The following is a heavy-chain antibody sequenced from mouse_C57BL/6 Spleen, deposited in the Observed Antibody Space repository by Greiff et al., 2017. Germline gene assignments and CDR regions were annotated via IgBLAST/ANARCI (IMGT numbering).Heavy chain of an antibody. D-gene: IGHD2-5*01. CDR1: GYTFTSYW. CDR2: IDPSDSYT. Sequence: QVQLQQPGAELVMPGASVKLSCKASGYTFTSYWMHWVKQRPGQGLEWIGEIDPSDSYTNYNQKFKGKSTLTVDKSSSTAYMQLSSLTSEDSAVYYCARNVAHSNSSMDYWGQGTSVTVSS. V-gene: IGHV1-69*01. CDR3: ARNVAHSNSSMDY. J-gene: IGHJ4*01.